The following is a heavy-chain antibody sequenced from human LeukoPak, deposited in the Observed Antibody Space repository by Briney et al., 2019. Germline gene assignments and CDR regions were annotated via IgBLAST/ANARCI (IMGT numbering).Heavy chain of an antibody. Sequence: ASVKVSCKASGYIFTSYGITWGRQAPGQGLGWMGWISGYNGNTKYAQKLQGRVTMTTDTSTSTAYMEVRSLTSDDTAIYYCARVGGLQQPDYWGQGTLVTVSS. J-gene: IGHJ4*02. CDR1: GYIFTSYG. CDR2: ISGYNGNT. D-gene: IGHD6-13*01. CDR3: ARVGGLQQPDY. V-gene: IGHV1-18*01.